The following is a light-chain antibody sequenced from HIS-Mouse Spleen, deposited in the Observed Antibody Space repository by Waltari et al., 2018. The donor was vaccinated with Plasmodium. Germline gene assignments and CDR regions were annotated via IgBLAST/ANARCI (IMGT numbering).Light chain of an antibody. CDR1: QRISSY. CDR2: AAS. J-gene: IGKJ4*01. V-gene: IGKV1-39*01. Sequence: DIQMTQSPSSLSASVGDRVTLTCRASQRISSYLKWYQQKPGKGPKLLIYAASSLQSGVPSRFSGSGSGTDFTLTISSLQPEDFAVYYCQQRSNWPRVLTFGGGTKVEIK. CDR3: QQRSNWPRVLT.